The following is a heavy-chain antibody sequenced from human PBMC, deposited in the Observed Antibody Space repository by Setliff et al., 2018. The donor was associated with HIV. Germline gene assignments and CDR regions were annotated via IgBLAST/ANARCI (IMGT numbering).Heavy chain of an antibody. V-gene: IGHV1-58*02. CDR1: GFTFTTPA. Sequence: SVKVSCKASGFTFTTPAMQWVRQARGRRLEWIGWIVVGSGNTNYARKFQERVNITRDMSTSTSYMELTNLRSEDTAVYYCAARPGVDSSGHYDYYYMDVWGEGTTVTVSS. CDR2: IVVGSGNT. D-gene: IGHD3-22*01. J-gene: IGHJ6*03. CDR3: AARPGVDSSGHYDYYYMDV.